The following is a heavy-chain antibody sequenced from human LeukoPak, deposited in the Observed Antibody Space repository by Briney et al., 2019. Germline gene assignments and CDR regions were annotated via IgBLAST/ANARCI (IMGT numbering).Heavy chain of an antibody. J-gene: IGHJ4*02. Sequence: SETLSLTCTVSGGSISSSSYYWGWIRQPPGKGLEWIGSIYYSGSTYYNPSLKSRVTISVDTSKNQFSLKLSSVTAADTAVYYCARVWSLYGSGSYSYYYLDYWGQGTLVTVSS. CDR2: IYYSGST. D-gene: IGHD3-10*01. CDR3: ARVWSLYGSGSYSYYYLDY. CDR1: GGSISSSSYY. V-gene: IGHV4-39*07.